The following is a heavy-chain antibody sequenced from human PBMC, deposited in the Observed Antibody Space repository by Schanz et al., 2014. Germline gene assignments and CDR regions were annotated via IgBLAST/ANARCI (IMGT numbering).Heavy chain of an antibody. V-gene: IGHV3-23*04. J-gene: IGHJ4*02. CDR1: TFTFDHYA. Sequence: EVQLVESGGGLVQPGGSLRLSCAVSTFTFDHYAMTWVRQAPGKGLEWVAAVSSRSDEIKYADSVRGRFTISRDNSRSTMYLQMNSLRAEDTAVYYCARKVVATIGGYYDNWGQGTLVIVSS. CDR2: VSSRSDEI. D-gene: IGHD5-12*01. CDR3: ARKVVATIGGYYDN.